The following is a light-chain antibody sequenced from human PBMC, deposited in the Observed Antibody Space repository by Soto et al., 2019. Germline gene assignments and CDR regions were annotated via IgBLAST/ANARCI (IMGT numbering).Light chain of an antibody. CDR1: RSNVGNNA. V-gene: IGLV1-36*01. CDR2: YDD. CDR3: AAWDDSLNVVV. J-gene: IGLJ7*01. Sequence: QSVLTQPPSVSEAPRQRVTISCSGTRSNVGNNAVSWYQQFPGKAPKLLMYYDDVLPSGGSDRFSGSKFGTSASLAISGLQSEDEAEYYCAAWDDSLNVVVFGGGTQLTVL.